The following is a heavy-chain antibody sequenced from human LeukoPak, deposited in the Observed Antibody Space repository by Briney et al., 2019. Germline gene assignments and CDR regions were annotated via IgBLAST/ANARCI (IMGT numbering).Heavy chain of an antibody. CDR3: TKATTRRVPAARIDS. D-gene: IGHD6-13*01. CDR2: ITWHGRST. Sequence: QPGGSLRLSCAASGFIFDDFSMFWVRQAPGKGLEWVSSITWHGRSTAYADSVRGRFSISRDNARNSLYLQMNSLRPEDTAFYYCTKATTRRVPAARIDSWGQGTLVTVSP. V-gene: IGHV3-9*01. CDR1: GFIFDDFS. J-gene: IGHJ4*02.